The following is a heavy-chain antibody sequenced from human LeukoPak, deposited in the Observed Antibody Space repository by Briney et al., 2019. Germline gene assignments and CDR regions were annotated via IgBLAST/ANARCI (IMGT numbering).Heavy chain of an antibody. V-gene: IGHV4-30-2*01. CDR3: AREDTGYFDY. J-gene: IGHJ4*02. Sequence: SETLSLTCAVSGGSISSGGYSWSWIRQPPGEGLEWIGYIYHSGSTYYNPSLKSRVTISVDRSRNQFSLKLSSVTAADTVVYYCAREDTGYFDYWGQGTLVTVSS. CDR2: IYHSGST. D-gene: IGHD3-9*01. CDR1: GGSISSGGYS.